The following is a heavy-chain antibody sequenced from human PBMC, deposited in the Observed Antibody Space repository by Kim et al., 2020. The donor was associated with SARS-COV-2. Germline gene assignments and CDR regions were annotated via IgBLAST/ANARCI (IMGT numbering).Heavy chain of an antibody. J-gene: IGHJ6*02. CDR2: IGTAGDP. Sequence: GGSLRLSCAASGFTFSSYDMHWVRQATGKGLEWVSAIGTAGDPYYPGSVKGRFTISRENAKNSLYLQMNSLRAGDTAVYYCARGDNFRVTGGGWLRLLEGMDVWGQGTTVTVSS. D-gene: IGHD5-12*01. V-gene: IGHV3-13*05. CDR3: ARGDNFRVTGGGWLRLLEGMDV. CDR1: GFTFSSYD.